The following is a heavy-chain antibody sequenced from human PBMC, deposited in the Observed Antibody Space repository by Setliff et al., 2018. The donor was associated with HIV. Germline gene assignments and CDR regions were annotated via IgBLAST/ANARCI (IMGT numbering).Heavy chain of an antibody. V-gene: IGHV4-31*03. CDR3: ARVFTVAGTYYYYYMDV. CDR2: IYYSGRT. D-gene: IGHD6-19*01. CDR1: GGSISSGGYY. Sequence: SATLSLTCTVSGGSISSGGYYWSWIRQHPGMGLEWIGYIYYSGRTYYNPSLKSRITMSVDTSKNQFSLKLSSVTAADTAVYYCARVFTVAGTYYYYYMDVWGKGTTVTVSS. J-gene: IGHJ6*03.